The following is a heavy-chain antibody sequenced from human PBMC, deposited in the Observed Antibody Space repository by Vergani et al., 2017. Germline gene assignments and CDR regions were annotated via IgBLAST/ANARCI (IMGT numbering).Heavy chain of an antibody. CDR2: INPIFGTT. D-gene: IGHD3-22*01. J-gene: IGHJ4*02. CDR3: ARSSGYYSNCFDF. CDR1: GYTFTSYY. V-gene: IGHV1-46*01. Sequence: QVQLVQSGAEVKKPGASVKVSCKASGYTFTSYYMHWARQAPGQGLEWMGIINPIFGTTSYAQKFQGRVTILADESTSTAYMELSSLRSEDTAVYYCARSSGYYSNCFDFWGQETLVTVSS.